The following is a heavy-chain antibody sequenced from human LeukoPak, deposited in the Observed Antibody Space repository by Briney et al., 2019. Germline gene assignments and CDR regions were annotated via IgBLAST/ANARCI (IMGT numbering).Heavy chain of an antibody. D-gene: IGHD6-19*01. CDR2: ISYDGSNK. CDR3: AKDSGQWLVNGMDV. J-gene: IGHJ6*02. Sequence: GGSLRLACAAYGFTFSSYGMHWVRQAPGKGLEWVAVISYDGSNKYYADYVKGRFTISTDNSKHTLYLQMNSLRAEDTSVYYCAKDSGQWLVNGMDVWGQGTTVTVSS. V-gene: IGHV3-30*18. CDR1: GFTFSSYG.